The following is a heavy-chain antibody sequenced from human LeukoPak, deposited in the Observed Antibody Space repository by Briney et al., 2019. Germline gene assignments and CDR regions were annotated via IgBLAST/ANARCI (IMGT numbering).Heavy chain of an antibody. D-gene: IGHD4-17*01. CDR2: MNPNSGDT. CDR1: GYTFTSYD. V-gene: IGHV1-8*03. J-gene: IGHJ5*02. CDR3: ARMWSYGDSENWFDP. Sequence: GASVKVSCKASGYTFTSYDINWVRQATGQGLEWMGWMNPNSGDTGYAQKFQGRVSITKDTSISTAYMELSSLRSDDTAVYYCARMWSYGDSENWFDPWGQGTLVTVSS.